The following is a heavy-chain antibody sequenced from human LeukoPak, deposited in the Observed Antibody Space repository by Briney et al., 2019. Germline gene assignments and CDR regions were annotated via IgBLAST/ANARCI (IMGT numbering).Heavy chain of an antibody. J-gene: IGHJ4*02. CDR1: GYSISSGYA. D-gene: IGHD3-22*01. CDR2: IYHSGST. Sequence: PSETLSLTCAVSGYSISSGYAWGWIRQPPGRGLEWIGTIYHSGSTYYNPSLKSRVTISVDTSKNQFSLKLSSVTAADTAVYYCARANYDSRFGKYYSDYWGQGTLVTVSS. CDR3: ARANYDSRFGKYYSDY. V-gene: IGHV4-38-2*01.